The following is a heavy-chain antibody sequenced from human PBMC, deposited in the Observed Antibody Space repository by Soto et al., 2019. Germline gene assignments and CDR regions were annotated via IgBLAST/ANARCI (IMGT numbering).Heavy chain of an antibody. Sequence: SVKVSCKASGGTFSSYAISWVRQAPGQGLEWMGGIIPIFGTANYAQKFQGRVTITADESTSTAYMELSSLRSEDTAVYYCARDKEYQLLGKWSDYYYYGMGVWGQGTTVTVSS. CDR3: ARDKEYQLLGKWSDYYYYGMGV. J-gene: IGHJ6*02. CDR1: GGTFSSYA. CDR2: IIPIFGTA. V-gene: IGHV1-69*13. D-gene: IGHD2-2*01.